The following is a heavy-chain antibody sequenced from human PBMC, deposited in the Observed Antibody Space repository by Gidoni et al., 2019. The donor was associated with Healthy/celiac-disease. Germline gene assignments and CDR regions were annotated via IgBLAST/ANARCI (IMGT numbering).Heavy chain of an antibody. V-gene: IGHV1-46*03. Sequence: QVQLVQSGAEVKKPGASVKVSCKASGYTFTSYYMHWVRQAPGQGLEWMGIINPSGGSTSYAQKFQGRVTMTRDTSTSTVYMELSSLRSEDTAVYYCASPRPSSGYYNDAFDIWGQGTMVTVSS. CDR1: GYTFTSYY. J-gene: IGHJ3*02. D-gene: IGHD3-22*01. CDR2: INPSGGST. CDR3: ASPRPSSGYYNDAFDI.